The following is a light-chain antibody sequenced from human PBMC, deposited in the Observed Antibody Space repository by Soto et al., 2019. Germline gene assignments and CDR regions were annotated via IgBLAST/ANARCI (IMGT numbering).Light chain of an antibody. Sequence: DIQMTQFPSSLSASVGDRVTITCRASQGIRNDLGWYQQKPGKAPKRLIYAASSLQSGVPSRFSGSGSGTDFTLAISSLQPEDSATFYCRQHSTSPLTFGQGTKVEIK. CDR1: QGIRND. J-gene: IGKJ1*01. V-gene: IGKV1-17*01. CDR3: RQHSTSPLT. CDR2: AAS.